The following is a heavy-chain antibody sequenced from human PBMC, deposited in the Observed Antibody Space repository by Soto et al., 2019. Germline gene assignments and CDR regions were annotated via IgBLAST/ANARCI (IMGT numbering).Heavy chain of an antibody. V-gene: IGHV1-69*01. D-gene: IGHD3-22*01. CDR2: IIPIFGTA. CDR1: GGTFSSYA. Sequence: QVQLVQSGAEVKKPGSSVKVSCKASGGTFSSYAISWVRQAPGQGLEWMGGIIPIFGTANYAQKFQGRVTITADESTSTAYMELRSLRSEDTAVYYCAISPRPHYYDSSGYYAYWGQGTLVTVSS. CDR3: AISPRPHYYDSSGYYAY. J-gene: IGHJ4*02.